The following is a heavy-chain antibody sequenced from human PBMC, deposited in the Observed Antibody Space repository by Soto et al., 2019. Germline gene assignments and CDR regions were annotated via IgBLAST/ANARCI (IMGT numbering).Heavy chain of an antibody. CDR2: ISGSGGST. V-gene: IGHV3-23*01. CDR1: GFTFSSYA. Sequence: EVQLLESGGGLVQPGGSLRLSCAASGFTFSSYAMSWVRQAPGTGLEWVSAISGSGGSTYYADSVKGRFTISRDNSKNTLYLQMASLRAEDTAVYYCAKDPWSNPHPFDPWGQGTLVTVSS. J-gene: IGHJ5*02. CDR3: AKDPWSNPHPFDP. D-gene: IGHD2-8*02.